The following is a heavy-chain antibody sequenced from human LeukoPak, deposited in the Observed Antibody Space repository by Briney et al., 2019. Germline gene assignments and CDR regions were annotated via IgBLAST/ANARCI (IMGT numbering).Heavy chain of an antibody. CDR1: GFTFDDYA. CDR2: ISWNSGSI. Sequence: GGSLRLSCAASGFTFDDYAMHWVRQAPGKGLEWVSGISWNSGSIGYADSVKGRFTISRDNAKNSLYLQMNSPRAEDTAVYYCARAHYDILTGYLNWGQGTLVTVSS. D-gene: IGHD3-9*01. CDR3: ARAHYDILTGYLN. V-gene: IGHV3-9*01. J-gene: IGHJ4*02.